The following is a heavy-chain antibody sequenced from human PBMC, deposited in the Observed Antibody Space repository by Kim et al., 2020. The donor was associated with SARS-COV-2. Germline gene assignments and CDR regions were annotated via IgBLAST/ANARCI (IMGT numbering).Heavy chain of an antibody. J-gene: IGHJ5*02. CDR3: ATGPGMVAGDNWFDP. V-gene: IGHV1-24*01. D-gene: IGHD2-15*01. Sequence: ASVKVSCNVSGYTLTELSMHWVRQAPGKGLEWMGGFDPEDGETIYAQKFQGRVTMTEDTSTDTAYMELSSLRSEDTAVYYCATGPGMVAGDNWFDPWGQGTLVTVSS. CDR2: FDPEDGET. CDR1: GYTLTELS.